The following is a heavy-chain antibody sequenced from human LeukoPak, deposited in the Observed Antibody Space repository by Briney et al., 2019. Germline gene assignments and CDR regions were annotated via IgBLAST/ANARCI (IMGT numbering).Heavy chain of an antibody. V-gene: IGHV4-34*01. CDR2: INHSGST. CDR1: GGSFSGYY. Sequence: SETLSLTCAVYGGSFSGYYWSWIRQPPGKGLEWIGEINHSGSTNYNPSLKSRVTISVDMSKNQFSLRPNSVTAADTAVYFCVRSHYGSGTYYSFDYWGQGTLVTVSS. CDR3: VRSHYGSGTYYSFDY. D-gene: IGHD3-10*01. J-gene: IGHJ4*02.